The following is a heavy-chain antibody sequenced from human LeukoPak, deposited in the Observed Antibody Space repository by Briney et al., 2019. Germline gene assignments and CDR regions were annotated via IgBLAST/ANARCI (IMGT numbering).Heavy chain of an antibody. Sequence: GGSLRLSCAASSFTVGSNYMSWVRQAPGKGLEWVSSIYSGGSTYYADSVKGRFTISRDSSKNTLYLQMNSLRAEDTAVYYCARDRSRGATQDSWGQGTLVTVSS. CDR3: ARDRSRGATQDS. J-gene: IGHJ4*02. CDR2: IYSGGST. CDR1: SFTVGSNY. D-gene: IGHD1-26*01. V-gene: IGHV3-53*01.